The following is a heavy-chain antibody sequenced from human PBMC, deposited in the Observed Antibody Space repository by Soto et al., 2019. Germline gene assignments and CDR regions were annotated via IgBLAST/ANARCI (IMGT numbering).Heavy chain of an antibody. J-gene: IGHJ4*02. D-gene: IGHD3-22*01. CDR3: AREGSYYFDNRLDY. Sequence: QVQLVQSGAEVRKPGASVKVSCKAAGYTFTNQYIHWVRQAPGQGLEWMGIINPTGGSTTYAQKFQGRISMTGDTSTSTVYMDLSSLRSEDTAVYYCAREGSYYFDNRLDYWGRGTLVTVSS. CDR1: GYTFTNQY. CDR2: INPTGGST. V-gene: IGHV1-46*01.